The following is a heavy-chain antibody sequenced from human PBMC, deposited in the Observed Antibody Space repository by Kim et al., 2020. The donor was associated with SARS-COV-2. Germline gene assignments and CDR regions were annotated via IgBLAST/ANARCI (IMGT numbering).Heavy chain of an antibody. Sequence: PKSRVTISVDTSKTQFSLKLSSVTAADTAVYYCSRHGNLLWCGESSHFDYWGQGTLVTVSS. V-gene: IGHV4-59*08. D-gene: IGHD3-10*01. CDR3: SRHGNLLWCGESSHFDY. J-gene: IGHJ4*02.